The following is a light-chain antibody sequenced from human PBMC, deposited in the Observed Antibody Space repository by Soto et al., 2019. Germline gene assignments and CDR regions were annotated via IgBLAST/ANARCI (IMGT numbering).Light chain of an antibody. CDR3: QQSYTTGRS. V-gene: IGKV1-39*01. CDR2: AAS. CDR1: QSISNF. Sequence: DNQMTQSPTSLSSSVGDIVTISWQASQSISNFLNWYQQKPGKAPQLLIYAASRLQSGVPPRFSGSGAGTDFTLTISSLQPEDFATYFCQQSYTTGRSFGGGTKLDNK. J-gene: IGKJ4*01.